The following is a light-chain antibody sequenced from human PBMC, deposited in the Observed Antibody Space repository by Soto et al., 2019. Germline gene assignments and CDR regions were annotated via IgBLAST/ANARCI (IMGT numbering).Light chain of an antibody. CDR3: QQISSGQLT. V-gene: IGKV1-39*01. CDR1: QSITTY. J-gene: IGKJ4*02. CDR2: AAS. Sequence: DIQMAQSPSSLSASVGDRVTITFRASQSITTYLNWYRQKPGKAPKLLIYAASSLQSGVPSRFNSSGSETEFTLSISSLQPEDFATYICQQISSGQLTFGGGIKV.